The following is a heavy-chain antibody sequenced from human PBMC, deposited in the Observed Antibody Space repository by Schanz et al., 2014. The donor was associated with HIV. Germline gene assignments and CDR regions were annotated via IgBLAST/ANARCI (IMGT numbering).Heavy chain of an antibody. V-gene: IGHV3-7*01. D-gene: IGHD5-18*01. Sequence: EVQLLESGGGLVQPGGSLRLSCAASAFPFSNHAMSWVRQAPGKGLEWVANIKQDGSEKYYVDSVKGRFTISRDNAKNSLYLQMNSLSVEDTAVYYCARERIQLWSTGTYYFDYWGQGNLLTVSS. CDR3: ARERIQLWSTGTYYFDY. CDR2: IKQDGSEK. CDR1: AFPFSNHA. J-gene: IGHJ4*02.